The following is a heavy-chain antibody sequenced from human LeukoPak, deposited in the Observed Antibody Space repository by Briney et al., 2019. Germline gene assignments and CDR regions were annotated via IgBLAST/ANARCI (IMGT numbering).Heavy chain of an antibody. CDR1: GFTFRSHA. CDR2: ISGSGGST. V-gene: IGHV3-23*01. CDR3: ANFLRDGYKYWEYGFVY. Sequence: GGSLRLSCAASGFTFRSHAMSWVRPAPGKGLECVSAISGSGGSTYYADSVKGRFTISRDNSKNTLYLQMNSLRAEDTAVYYCANFLRDGYKYWEYGFVYWGEGALVAVSS. D-gene: IGHD5-24*01. J-gene: IGHJ4*02.